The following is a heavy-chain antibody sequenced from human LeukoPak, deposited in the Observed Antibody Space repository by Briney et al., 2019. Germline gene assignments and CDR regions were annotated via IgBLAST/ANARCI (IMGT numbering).Heavy chain of an antibody. CDR1: GFTFSSSW. CDR3: ARDKGAATEERSDY. V-gene: IGHV3-74*01. J-gene: IGHJ4*02. D-gene: IGHD1-26*01. Sequence: GGSLRLSCAVSGFTFSSSWMHWVRQAPGRGLVWVSRISSDGSDKFYADSVKGRFTISRDNSKNMLYLQMNSLRAEDTAVYYCARDKGAATEERSDYWGQGTLVTVSS. CDR2: ISSDGSDK.